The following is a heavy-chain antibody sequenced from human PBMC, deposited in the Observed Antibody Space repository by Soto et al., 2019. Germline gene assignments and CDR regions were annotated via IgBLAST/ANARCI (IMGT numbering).Heavy chain of an antibody. CDR3: ARSYCSGGACFQFDY. J-gene: IGHJ4*02. V-gene: IGHV4-59*12. D-gene: IGHD2-15*01. CDR1: GGSISSDY. CDR2: FYYSGST. Sequence: QVQLQESGPGLVKPSETLSLTCTVSGGSISSDYWSWIRQPPGKGLEWIGYFYYSGSTIYNPSLESRVTISGDTSKNQFSLQLNSVTAADTAVYFCARSYCSGGACFQFDYWGQGTLATVSS.